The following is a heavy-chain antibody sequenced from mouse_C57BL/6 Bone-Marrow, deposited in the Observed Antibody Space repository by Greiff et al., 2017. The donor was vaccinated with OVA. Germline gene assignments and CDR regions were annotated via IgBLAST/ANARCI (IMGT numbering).Heavy chain of an antibody. Sequence: QVQLQQSGAELVRPGASVTLSCKASGYTFTDYEMHWVKQTPVHGLEWIGAIDPETGGTAYNQKFKGKAILTADKSSSTAYMELRSLTSEDSAVYYCTRSPNELVYPYYYAMDYWGQGTSVTVSS. J-gene: IGHJ4*01. CDR1: GYTFTDYE. CDR3: TRSPNELVYPYYYAMDY. V-gene: IGHV1-15*01. CDR2: IDPETGGT. D-gene: IGHD2-1*01.